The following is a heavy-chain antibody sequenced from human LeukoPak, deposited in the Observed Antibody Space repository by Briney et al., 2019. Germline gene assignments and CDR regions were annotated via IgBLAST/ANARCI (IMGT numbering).Heavy chain of an antibody. CDR3: ARQPIYEAYFDF. D-gene: IGHD3-16*01. Sequence: PGESLRLSCVASAFSFTTHYMSWVRQAPGKGLKWVANIKHDGSEKNFVDSVKGRFTISRDNAENSLFLQMNSLRDDDTAVYFCARQPIYEAYFDFWGQGTLVTVSS. CDR2: IKHDGSEK. CDR1: AFSFTTHY. V-gene: IGHV3-7*01. J-gene: IGHJ4*02.